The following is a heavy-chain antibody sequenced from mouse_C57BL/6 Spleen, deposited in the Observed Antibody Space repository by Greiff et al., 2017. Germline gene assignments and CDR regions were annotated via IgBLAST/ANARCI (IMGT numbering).Heavy chain of an antibody. J-gene: IGHJ4*01. CDR2: YNPSTGGT. CDR3: ARYGRSYGGKDY. V-gene: IGHV1-42*01. Sequence: VQLQQSGPELVKPGASVKISCKASGYSFTGYYMNWVKQSPEKSLEWIGEYNPSTGGTTYNQKFKAKATLTVDQSSSTAYMQLKSLTAEDSAVYDCARYGRSYGGKDYWGQGASVTASS. D-gene: IGHD1-1*01. CDR1: GYSFTGYY.